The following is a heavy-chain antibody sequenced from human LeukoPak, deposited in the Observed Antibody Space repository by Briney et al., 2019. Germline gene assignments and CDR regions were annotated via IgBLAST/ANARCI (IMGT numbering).Heavy chain of an antibody. CDR2: ITADGETT. Sequence: GGSLRLSCVASGFTFNNYGMRWVRQAPGKGLEWVSLITADGETTYNVELVKGRFTISRDNSKNTLYLQMNSLRAEDTAVYYCARAIGNDAFDIWGQGTMVTVSS. J-gene: IGHJ3*02. D-gene: IGHD1-1*01. V-gene: IGHV3-23*01. CDR1: GFTFNNYG. CDR3: ARAIGNDAFDI.